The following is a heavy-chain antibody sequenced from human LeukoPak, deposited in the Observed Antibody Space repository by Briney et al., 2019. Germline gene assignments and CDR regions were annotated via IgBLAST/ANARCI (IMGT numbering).Heavy chain of an antibody. Sequence: VGSLTLSCAASGLTVSNDYMARVRQAPGGGREWASLTYGDGTTFYTDSVKGRFTISSDNFKNALYLQRSSLRPEDTALYYCARDRAGAQSWVALDPWGQGTLVTVSS. J-gene: IGHJ5*02. D-gene: IGHD3-10*01. CDR3: ARDRAGAQSWVALDP. CDR2: TYGDGTT. V-gene: IGHV3-66*02. CDR1: GLTVSNDY.